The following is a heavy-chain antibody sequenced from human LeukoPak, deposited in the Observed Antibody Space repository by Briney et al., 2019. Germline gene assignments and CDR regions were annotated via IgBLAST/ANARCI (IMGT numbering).Heavy chain of an antibody. V-gene: IGHV3-21*01. CDR3: ARVTYGDYVGHD. CDR1: GFTFSNYS. J-gene: IGHJ4*02. CDR2: ISSSSYI. Sequence: PGGSLRLSCAASGFTFSNYSMNWVRQSPGKGLEWVSSISSSSYIFYADSVKGRFTISRDDAKNSLFLQMNNLRAEDTALYYCARVTYGDYVGHDWGQGTLVTVSS. D-gene: IGHD4-17*01.